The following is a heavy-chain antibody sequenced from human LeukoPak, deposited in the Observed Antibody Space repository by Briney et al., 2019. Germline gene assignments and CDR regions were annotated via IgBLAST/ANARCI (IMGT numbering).Heavy chain of an antibody. V-gene: IGHV3-7*03. J-gene: IGHJ4*02. CDR3: ARDSGWWRFDF. CDR2: IKEDGSEK. CDR1: GLNFSSRW. D-gene: IGHD6-13*01. Sequence: PGGSLRLSCAASGLNFSSRWMNWVRQAPGQGLEWVASIKEDGSEKHYVDSVKGRFTISRDNGKNSLYLQMNSLRAEDTAVYYCARDSGWWRFDFWGQGTLVIVSS.